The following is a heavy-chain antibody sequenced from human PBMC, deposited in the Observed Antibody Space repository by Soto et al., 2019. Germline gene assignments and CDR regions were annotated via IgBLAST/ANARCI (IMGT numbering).Heavy chain of an antibody. CDR2: ISGSGGST. V-gene: IGHV3-23*01. CDR1: GFTFSSYA. Sequence: EVQLLESGGGLVQPGGSLRLSCAASGFTFSSYAMSWVRQAPGKGLEWVSAISGSGGSTYYADSVKGRFTISRDNSKSTLYLQMTSLRAEDTAVYYCAKEKGYSSSWFEFDYWGQGTLVTVSS. CDR3: AKEKGYSSSWFEFDY. D-gene: IGHD6-13*01. J-gene: IGHJ4*02.